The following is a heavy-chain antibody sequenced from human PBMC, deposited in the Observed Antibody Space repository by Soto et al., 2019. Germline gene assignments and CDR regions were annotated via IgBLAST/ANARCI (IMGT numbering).Heavy chain of an antibody. CDR3: ASVRGVVVVAATDHYFDY. V-gene: IGHV4-34*01. CDR2: INHSGST. CDR1: GGSFSGYY. J-gene: IGHJ4*02. Sequence: SETLSLTCAVYGGSFSGYYWSWIRQPPGKGLEWIGEINHSGSTNYNPSLKSRVTISVDASKNQFSLKLSSVTAADTAVYYCASVRGVVVVAATDHYFDYWGQGTLVTVSS. D-gene: IGHD2-15*01.